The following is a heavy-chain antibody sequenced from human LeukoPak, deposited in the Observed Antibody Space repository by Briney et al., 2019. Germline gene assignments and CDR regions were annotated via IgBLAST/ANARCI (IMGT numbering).Heavy chain of an antibody. Sequence: SETLSLTCTVSGGSISTITYYWGWIRQPPGKGLEWVGHMYYRGNTFYNPSLKSRVTISVDTSKNQFSLKLRSVTAADTAMYYCARGPRDGDYYYYYYMDVWGKGTTVTVSS. CDR2: MYYRGNT. V-gene: IGHV4-39*07. CDR1: GGSISTITYY. CDR3: ARGPRDGDYYYYYYMDV. J-gene: IGHJ6*03. D-gene: IGHD3-10*01.